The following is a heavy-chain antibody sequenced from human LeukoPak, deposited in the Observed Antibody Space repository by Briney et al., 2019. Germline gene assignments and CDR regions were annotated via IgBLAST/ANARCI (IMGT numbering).Heavy chain of an antibody. CDR2: ISGDAANT. CDR1: GFTVSSDY. J-gene: IGHJ1*01. D-gene: IGHD3-22*01. Sequence: HPGGSLRLSCAASGFTVSSDYMSWVRQAPGKGLEFVSAISGDAANTFYADSVKGRFTVSRDNSQNILYLQLSNLRAEDTAVYYCAKRDYYDSSGFSPLFQHWGPGTLVTVSS. CDR3: AKRDYYDSSGFSPLFQH. V-gene: IGHV3-23*01.